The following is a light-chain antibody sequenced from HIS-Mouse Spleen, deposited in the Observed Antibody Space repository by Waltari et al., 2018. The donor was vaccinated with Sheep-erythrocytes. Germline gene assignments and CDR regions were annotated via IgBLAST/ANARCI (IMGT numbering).Light chain of an antibody. CDR2: DGS. Sequence: QSALTQPASVSGSPGQSITIPCTGTSSDVGSYNLTSWYQQHPGKAPNFMIYDGSTRPSGVSNRFSGSKSGNTASLTFSGLQAEDEADYYCCSSAGSSTPWVFGGGTKLTVL. CDR3: CSSAGSSTPWV. CDR1: SSDVGSYNL. J-gene: IGLJ3*02. V-gene: IGLV2-23*01.